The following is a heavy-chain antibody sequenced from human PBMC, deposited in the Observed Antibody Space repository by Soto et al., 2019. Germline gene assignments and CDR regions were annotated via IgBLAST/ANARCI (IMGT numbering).Heavy chain of an antibody. J-gene: IGHJ5*02. Sequence: PSETLSLTCTVSGGSISSGGYYWSWIRQHPGKGLEWIGYIYYSGSTYYNPSLKSRVTISVDTSERQFSLNLRLVTAADTAVYYCARLRIATNNYKWFDPWGQGXLVTVYS. CDR3: ARLRIATNNYKWFDP. CDR1: GGSISSGGYY. V-gene: IGHV4-31*03. CDR2: IYYSGST. D-gene: IGHD2-21*01.